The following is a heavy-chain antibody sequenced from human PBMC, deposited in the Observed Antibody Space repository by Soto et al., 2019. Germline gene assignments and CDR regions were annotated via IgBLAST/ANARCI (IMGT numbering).Heavy chain of an antibody. CDR1: GFIFSDYA. CDR2: ISYGGDNK. D-gene: IGHD6-13*01. CDR3: AKARHSTSWYGLEADF. Sequence: QVQLVETGGGVVQPGRSLRLSCAASGFIFSDYAMHWVRQAPGKGLEWVAVISYGGDNKYYADSVRGRFAISRDNLKNTLDLQMNSLYPEDTAVYHCAKARHSTSWYGLEADFWGQGTLVTVSS. V-gene: IGHV3-30*09. J-gene: IGHJ4*02.